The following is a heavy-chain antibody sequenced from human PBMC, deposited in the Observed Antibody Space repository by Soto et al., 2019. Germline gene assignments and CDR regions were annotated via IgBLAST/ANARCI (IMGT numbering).Heavy chain of an antibody. V-gene: IGHV4-34*01. CDR1: GGSFIDYS. CDR2: INHRGTA. CDR3: ARVSDY. Sequence: QVLLQQWGAGRLNPSETLSLTCAVYGGSFIDYSWGWIRQSPGTGLEWIGEINHRGTANYNPSLKSRVTTSVDTSKNQFSLKLYSVNAADAAVYYCARVSDYWSQGTLVTVSA. J-gene: IGHJ4*02.